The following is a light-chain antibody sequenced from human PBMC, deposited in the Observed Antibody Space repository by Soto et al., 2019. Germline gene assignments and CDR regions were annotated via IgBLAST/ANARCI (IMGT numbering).Light chain of an antibody. CDR2: YDS. Sequence: SYELTQAPSVSVAPGKTARITCGGNNIGSKSVHWYQQKSGQAPVLVIFYDSDRPSGIPERFSGSNSGNTATLIINRVEAGDEAVYYCQVWDSIINHVIFGGGTKLTVL. CDR1: NIGSKS. V-gene: IGLV3-21*04. CDR3: QVWDSIINHVI. J-gene: IGLJ2*01.